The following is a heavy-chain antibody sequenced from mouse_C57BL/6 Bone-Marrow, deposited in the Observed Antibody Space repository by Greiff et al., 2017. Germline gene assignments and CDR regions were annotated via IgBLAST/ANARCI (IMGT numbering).Heavy chain of an antibody. D-gene: IGHD2-1*01. J-gene: IGHJ2*01. CDR3: ARGRGGNYFY. V-gene: IGHV1-69*01. CDR2: IDPSDSYT. CDR1: GYTFTSYW. Sequence: QVQLQQPGAELVMPGASVKLSCKASGYTFTSYWMHWVKQRPGQGLEWIGEIDPSDSYTNYNQKFKGKSTLTVDKSSSTAYMQLSSLTSEDSAVYYWARGRGGNYFYWGQGTTLTVSS.